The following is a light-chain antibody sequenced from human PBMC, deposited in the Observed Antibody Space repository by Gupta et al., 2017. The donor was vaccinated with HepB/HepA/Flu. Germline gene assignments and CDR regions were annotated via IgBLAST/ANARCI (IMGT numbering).Light chain of an antibody. CDR2: AVT. CDR1: RSDIGSYSL. V-gene: IGLV2-23*02. CDR3: CSFAGSGTVV. Sequence: QSVLTQPASVSGSPGQSIPISCTGTRSDIGSYSLVSWFQQHPGQAPKLIIYAVTKRPSGISHRFSASKSGSTASLTISALQTEDAAHYFCCSFAGSGTVVFGGGTQLTVL. J-gene: IGLJ3*02.